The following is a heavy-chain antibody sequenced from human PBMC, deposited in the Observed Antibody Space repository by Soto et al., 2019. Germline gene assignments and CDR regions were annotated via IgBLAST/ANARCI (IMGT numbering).Heavy chain of an antibody. CDR3: ATCALGSGSYYNNWFDP. CDR2: FDPEDGET. Sequence: ASVKVSCKVSGYTLTELSMHRVRQAPGKGLEWMGGFDPEDGETIYAQKFQGRVTMTEDTSTDTAYMELSSLRSEDTAVYYCATCALGSGSYYNNWFDPWGQGTLVTVSS. V-gene: IGHV1-24*01. D-gene: IGHD3-10*01. CDR1: GYTLTELS. J-gene: IGHJ5*02.